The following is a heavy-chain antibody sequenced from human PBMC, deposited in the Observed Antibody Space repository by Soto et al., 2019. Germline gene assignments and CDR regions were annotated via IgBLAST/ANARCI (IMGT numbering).Heavy chain of an antibody. CDR3: AKPSQGALYSYGLDV. CDR1: EFTLSNYA. J-gene: IGHJ6*02. Sequence: EVQLLESGGGLVQPGGSLRLSCAASEFTLSNYAMSWVRQSSGKGLEWVSGISGSGTGTYYAASVKGRFTISRDNSKNMRSLTMKSRRAEDTGVYYCAKPSQGALYSYGLDVWGQGTTVTVSS. CDR2: ISGSGTGT. V-gene: IGHV3-23*01.